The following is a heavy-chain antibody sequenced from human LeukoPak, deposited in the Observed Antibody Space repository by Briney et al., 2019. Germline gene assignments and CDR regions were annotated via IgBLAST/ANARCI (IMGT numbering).Heavy chain of an antibody. D-gene: IGHD5-18*01. Sequence: PGGSLRLSCAVSGFTFSSYSMNWVRQAPGKGLEWVSSISSSSSYTYYADSVKGRFTISRDNAKNSLYLQMNSLRAEDTAVYYCARDRRVQLWSPAGFDYWGQGTLVTVSS. V-gene: IGHV3-21*01. J-gene: IGHJ4*02. CDR1: GFTFSSYS. CDR2: ISSSSSYT. CDR3: ARDRRVQLWSPAGFDY.